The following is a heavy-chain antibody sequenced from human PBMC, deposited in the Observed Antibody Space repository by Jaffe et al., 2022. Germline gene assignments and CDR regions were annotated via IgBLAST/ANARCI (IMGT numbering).Heavy chain of an antibody. J-gene: IGHJ3*02. CDR3: ALPPLGDSSGYYWADAFDI. CDR1: GYTFTGYY. D-gene: IGHD3-22*01. CDR2: INPNSGGT. Sequence: QVQLVQSGAEVKKPGASVKVSCKASGYTFTGYYMHWVRQAPGQGLEWMGWINPNSGGTNYAQKFQGRVTMTRDTSISTAYMELSRLRSDDTAVYYCALPPLGDSSGYYWADAFDIWGQGTMVTVSS. V-gene: IGHV1-2*02.